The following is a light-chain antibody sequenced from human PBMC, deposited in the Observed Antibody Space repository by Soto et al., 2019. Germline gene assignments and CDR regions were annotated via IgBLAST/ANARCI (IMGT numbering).Light chain of an antibody. CDR3: AAWDDSLSGRV. CDR1: SSNIGSNF. Sequence: QAVVTQPPSASGTPGQRVTISCSGSSSNIGSNFVYWYQQLPGTAPKLLIYRNDQRPSGVPDRFSGSKSGTSASLAISGLRSVDEADYYCAAWDDSLSGRVFGGGTKLTV. CDR2: RND. V-gene: IGLV1-47*01. J-gene: IGLJ3*02.